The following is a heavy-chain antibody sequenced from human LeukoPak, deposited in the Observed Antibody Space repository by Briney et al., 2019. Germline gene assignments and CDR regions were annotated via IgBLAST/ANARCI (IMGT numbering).Heavy chain of an antibody. CDR1: GYTFTGYY. V-gene: IGHV1-2*02. CDR2: ISHNSGGT. Sequence: PRASLRVSCAASGYTFTGYYMHWVRQAPGQGLEWMAWISHNSGGTNYAQTLKGRVTMSRDTSISTPYMQMSRLRSEDTAVYYCARDRGASSGKWLLLVYWRQGTLVTVSS. CDR3: ARDRGASSGKWLLLVY. J-gene: IGHJ4*02. D-gene: IGHD3-22*01.